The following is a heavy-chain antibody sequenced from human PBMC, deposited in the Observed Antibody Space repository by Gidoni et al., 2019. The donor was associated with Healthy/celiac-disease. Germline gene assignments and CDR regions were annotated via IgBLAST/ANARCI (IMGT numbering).Heavy chain of an antibody. D-gene: IGHD2-2*02. J-gene: IGHJ4*02. V-gene: IGHV3-73*02. CDR1: GFTFSGSA. CDR3: TSQGPQYCSSTSCYRAFDY. CDR2: IRSKANSYAT. Sequence: EVQLVESGGGLVQPGGSLKLSCAASGFTFSGSALPWVRQASGKGLEWVGRIRSKANSYATAYAASVKGRFTISRDDSKNTAYLQMNSLKTEDTAVYYCTSQGPQYCSSTSCYRAFDYWGQGTLVTVSS.